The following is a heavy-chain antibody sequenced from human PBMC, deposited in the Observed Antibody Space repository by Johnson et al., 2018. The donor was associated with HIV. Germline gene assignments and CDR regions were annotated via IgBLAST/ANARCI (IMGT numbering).Heavy chain of an antibody. D-gene: IGHD4-23*01. CDR1: GFSVSHYY. CDR2: INTGGST. Sequence: VQLVESGGGVVQPGGSLRLSCAASGFSVSHYYMDWVRQAPGKGLEWVSLINTGGSTYYADSVKGRFTISRDNSKNTLYLQMNSLRAEDTALYYCAKRTGNYGGVFDMWGQGTVVTVSS. CDR3: AKRTGNYGGVFDM. V-gene: IGHV3-66*04. J-gene: IGHJ3*02.